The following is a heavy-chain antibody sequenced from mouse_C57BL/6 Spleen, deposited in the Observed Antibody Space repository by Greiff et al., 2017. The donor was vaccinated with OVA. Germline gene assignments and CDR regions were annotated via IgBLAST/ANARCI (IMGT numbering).Heavy chain of an antibody. CDR3: VRDPLLDAMDY. D-gene: IGHD2-10*01. J-gene: IGHJ4*01. Sequence: EVQGVESGGGLVQPKGSLKLSCAASGFTFHTYAMHWVRQAPGKGLEWVARIRSKSSNYATYYADSVKDRFTISRDDSQSMLYLQMNNLKTEDTAMYCCVRDPLLDAMDYWGQGTSVTVSS. CDR1: GFTFHTYA. CDR2: IRSKSSNYAT. V-gene: IGHV10-3*01.